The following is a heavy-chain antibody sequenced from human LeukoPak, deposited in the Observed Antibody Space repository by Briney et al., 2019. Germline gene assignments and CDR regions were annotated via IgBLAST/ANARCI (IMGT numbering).Heavy chain of an antibody. Sequence: ASVKVSCKASGHTFTSYEINWVRQATGQGLEWMGWMNPNSGNTGYAQKFQGRVTITRNTSISTAYMELSSLRSEDTAVYYCARGITYYGSGSYPLWGQGTLVTVPS. J-gene: IGHJ4*02. V-gene: IGHV1-8*03. CDR2: MNPNSGNT. D-gene: IGHD3-10*01. CDR3: ARGITYYGSGSYPL. CDR1: GHTFTSYE.